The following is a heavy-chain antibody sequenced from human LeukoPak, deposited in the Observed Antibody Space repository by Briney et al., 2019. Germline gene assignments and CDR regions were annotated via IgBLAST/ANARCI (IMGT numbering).Heavy chain of an antibody. J-gene: IGHJ5*02. Sequence: KTGGSLRLSCAASGFTFSSYWMNWVRQAPGKGLEWVSSISSGSTWIYYADSLKGRFTISRDNAKNSLYLQMNSLRVEDTAVYYCARDAGGRTQREGWFDPWGQGTLVTVSS. CDR2: ISSGSTWI. CDR1: GFTFSSYW. CDR3: ARDAGGRTQREGWFDP. D-gene: IGHD1-26*01. V-gene: IGHV3-21*01.